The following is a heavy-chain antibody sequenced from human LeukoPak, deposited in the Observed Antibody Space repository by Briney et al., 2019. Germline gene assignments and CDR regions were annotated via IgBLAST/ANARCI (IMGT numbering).Heavy chain of an antibody. CDR3: ARDSYGSGSYYRIDY. J-gene: IGHJ4*02. CDR1: GFTFSSYA. D-gene: IGHD3-10*01. CDR2: ISSSSSTI. Sequence: PGGSLRLSCAASGFTFSSYAMHWVRQAPGKGLEWVSYISSSSSTIYYADSVKGRFTISRDNAKNSLYLQMNSLRAEDTAVYYCARDSYGSGSYYRIDYWGQGTLVTVSS. V-gene: IGHV3-48*04.